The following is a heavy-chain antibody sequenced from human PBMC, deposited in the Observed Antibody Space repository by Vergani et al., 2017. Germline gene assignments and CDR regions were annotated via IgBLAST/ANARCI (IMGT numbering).Heavy chain of an antibody. CDR1: GYSFTSYW. V-gene: IGHV5-10-1*01. Sequence: EVQLVQSGAEVKKPGESLRIFCKGSGYSFTSYWISWVRQMPGKGLEWMGRIDPSDSYTNYSPSFQGHVTISADKSISTAYLQWSSLKASDTAMYYCAGQVAVAGKWWGPYYYYGMDVWGQGTTVTVSS. J-gene: IGHJ6*02. CDR2: IDPSDSYT. D-gene: IGHD6-19*01. CDR3: AGQVAVAGKWWGPYYYYGMDV.